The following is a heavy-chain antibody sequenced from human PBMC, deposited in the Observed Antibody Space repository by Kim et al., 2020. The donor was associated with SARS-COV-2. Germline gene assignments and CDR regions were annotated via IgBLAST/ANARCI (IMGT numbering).Heavy chain of an antibody. J-gene: IGHJ4*02. CDR1: GFTFDDYA. CDR2: ICWNGGSI. Sequence: GGSLRLSCAASGFTFDDYAMHWVRQAPGKGLEWVSVICWNGGSIGYADSVKGRFTISRDNSKNSLYLQMNSLRAEDTALYYCAKDTDYDPTRDYLDYWGQGTPVTVSS. V-gene: IGHV3-9*01. D-gene: IGHD4-17*01. CDR3: AKDTDYDPTRDYLDY.